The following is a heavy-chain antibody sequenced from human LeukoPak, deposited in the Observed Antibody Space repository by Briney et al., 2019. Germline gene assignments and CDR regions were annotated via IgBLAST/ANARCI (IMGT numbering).Heavy chain of an antibody. CDR1: GGSFSGYY. Sequence: SETLSLTCAVYGGSFSGYYWSWIRQPPGKGLEWIGEINHSGSTNYNPSLKSRVTISVDTSKNQFSLKLSYVTAADTAVYYCARGGGVVTAIIRPFDYWGQGTLVTVSS. CDR3: ARGGGVVTAIIRPFDY. V-gene: IGHV4-34*01. CDR2: INHSGST. D-gene: IGHD2-21*02. J-gene: IGHJ4*02.